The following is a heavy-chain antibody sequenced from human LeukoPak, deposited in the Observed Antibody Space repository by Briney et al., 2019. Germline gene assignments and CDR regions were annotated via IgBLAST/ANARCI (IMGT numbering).Heavy chain of an antibody. V-gene: IGHV3-53*01. Sequence: GGSLRLSCAASGLTVNINCMSWVRQAPGKGLEWVSVIYSDGTAHHADSVKGRFTISRDNSKNTLYLQMSSLRAEDTAVYYCARADGDSWGQFDYWGQGVLVTVSS. D-gene: IGHD4-17*01. CDR2: IYSDGTA. CDR3: ARADGDSWGQFDY. J-gene: IGHJ4*02. CDR1: GLTVNINC.